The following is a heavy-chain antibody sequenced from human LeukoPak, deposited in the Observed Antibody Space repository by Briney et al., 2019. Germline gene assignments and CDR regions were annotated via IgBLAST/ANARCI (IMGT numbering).Heavy chain of an antibody. CDR3: ARSPAIRGVHNWFDP. CDR2: IYPGDSDT. V-gene: IGHV5-51*01. Sequence: GESLKISCKGSGYSFTSYWIGWVRQMPGKGLEWMGIIYPGDSDTRYSPSFQGQDTISADKSISTAYLQWSSLKASDTAMYYCARSPAIRGVHNWFDPWGQGTLVTVSS. D-gene: IGHD3-10*01. J-gene: IGHJ5*02. CDR1: GYSFTSYW.